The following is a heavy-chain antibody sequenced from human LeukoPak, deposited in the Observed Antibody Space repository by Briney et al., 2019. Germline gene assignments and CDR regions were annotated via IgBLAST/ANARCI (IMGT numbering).Heavy chain of an antibody. D-gene: IGHD2-2*01. Sequence: GASVKVSCKASGYTFTSYDINWVRQATGQGLEWMGWMNPNSGNTGYAQKFQGRVTITRNTSISTAYMELSSLRSEDTAVYYCARVVAYCSSTSCYRSILPPYYYMDVWGKGTTVTVSS. CDR3: ARVVAYCSSTSCYRSILPPYYYMDV. CDR2: MNPNSGNT. V-gene: IGHV1-8*03. CDR1: GYTFTSYD. J-gene: IGHJ6*03.